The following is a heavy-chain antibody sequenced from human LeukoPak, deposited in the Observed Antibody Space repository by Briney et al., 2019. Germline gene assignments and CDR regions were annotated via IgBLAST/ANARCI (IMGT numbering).Heavy chain of an antibody. D-gene: IGHD3-10*01. CDR3: AIDSGSLWFGDYGMDV. J-gene: IGHJ6*02. CDR1: GFTFSSYA. V-gene: IGHV3-23*01. CDR2: ISGSGGST. Sequence: PGGSLRLSCAASGFTFSSYAMSWVRQAPGKGLEWVSAISGSGGSTYYADSVRGRFTISRDNSKNTLYLQMNSLRAEDTAVYYCAIDSGSLWFGDYGMDVWGQGTTVTVSS.